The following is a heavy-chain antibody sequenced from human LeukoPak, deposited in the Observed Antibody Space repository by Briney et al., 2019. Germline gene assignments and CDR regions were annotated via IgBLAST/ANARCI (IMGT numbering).Heavy chain of an antibody. CDR1: GYTFTDYY. J-gene: IGHJ4*02. CDR2: INPKTGVT. CDR3: ARDLAMYSPDLDY. D-gene: IGHD1-26*01. Sequence: ASVKVSCTASGYTFTDYYLHWVRQAPGHGLEWMGWINPKTGVTKYAQNFQGRVTMTRDTSISTAYMEVSRLRSDDTAVFYCARDLAMYSPDLDYWGQGTLVTVSS. V-gene: IGHV1-2*02.